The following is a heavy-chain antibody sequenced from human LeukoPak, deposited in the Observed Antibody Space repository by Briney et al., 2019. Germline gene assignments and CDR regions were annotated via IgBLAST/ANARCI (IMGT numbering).Heavy chain of an antibody. D-gene: IGHD3-3*01. CDR1: GYSISSGYY. CDR2: INHSGST. V-gene: IGHV4-34*01. Sequence: SETLSLTCAVSGYSISSGYYWSWIRQPPGKGLEWIGEINHSGSTNYNPSLKSRVTISVDTSKNQFSLKLSSVTAADTAVYYCARVATGVVTRDYWGQGTLVTVSS. CDR3: ARVATGVVTRDY. J-gene: IGHJ4*02.